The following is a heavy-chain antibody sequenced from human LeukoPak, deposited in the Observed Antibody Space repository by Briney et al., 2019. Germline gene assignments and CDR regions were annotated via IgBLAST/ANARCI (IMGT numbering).Heavy chain of an antibody. Sequence: SETLSLTCTVSGGSISSSSYYWGWIRQPPGKGLEWTGSIYYSGSTYYNLSLKSRVTISVDTSKNQFSLKLSSVTAADTAVYYCARPEGYFGSGSYSHWFDPWGQGTLVTVSS. CDR3: ARPEGYFGSGSYSHWFDP. V-gene: IGHV4-39*01. J-gene: IGHJ5*02. CDR1: GGSISSSSYY. D-gene: IGHD3-10*01. CDR2: IYYSGST.